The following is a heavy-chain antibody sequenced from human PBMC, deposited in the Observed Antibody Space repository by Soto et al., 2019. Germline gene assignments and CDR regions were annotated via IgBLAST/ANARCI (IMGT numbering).Heavy chain of an antibody. Sequence: QVQLQESGPGLVKPSQTLSLTCTVSGGSISSGDYYWSWIRQPPGKGLEWIGYIYYSGSTYYNPSLKRRVTISVDTSKIQFSLKLSSVTASDAAVYYCARGGPNVALVRDWGQGTLVTVSS. CDR2: IYYSGST. J-gene: IGHJ4*02. D-gene: IGHD2-8*02. V-gene: IGHV4-30-4*01. CDR1: GGSISSGDYY. CDR3: ARGGPNVALVRD.